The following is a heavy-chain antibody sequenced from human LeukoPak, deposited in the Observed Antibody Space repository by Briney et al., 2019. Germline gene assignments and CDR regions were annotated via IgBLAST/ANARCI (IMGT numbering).Heavy chain of an antibody. D-gene: IGHD3-3*01. V-gene: IGHV3-33*06. CDR2: IWYDGSNK. CDR3: AKSQYYDFWSGYYGSSSYYYMDV. Sequence: PGGSPRLSCAASGFTFSSYGMHWVRQAPGKGLEWVAVIWYDGSNKYYADSVKGRFTISRDNSKNTLYLQMNSLRAEDTAVYYCAKSQYYDFWSGYYGSSSYYYMDVWGKGTTVTVSS. J-gene: IGHJ6*03. CDR1: GFTFSSYG.